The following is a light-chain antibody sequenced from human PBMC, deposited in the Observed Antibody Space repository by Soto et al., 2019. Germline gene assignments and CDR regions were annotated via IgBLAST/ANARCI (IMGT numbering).Light chain of an antibody. V-gene: IGLV2-14*01. CDR3: ASYKSSTTLLV. CDR1: NSDVGGYNY. Sequence: QSALTQPASVSGSPGQSITISCTGTNSDVGGYNYVSWYQQHPDKAPKLMIYDVSERPSGVSNRFSGSKSDNTASLTISGLQAEDEADYFCASYKSSTTLLVFGTGTKVTVL. CDR2: DVS. J-gene: IGLJ1*01.